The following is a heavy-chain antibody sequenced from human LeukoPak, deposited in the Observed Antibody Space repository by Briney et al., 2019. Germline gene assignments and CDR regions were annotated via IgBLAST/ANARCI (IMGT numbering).Heavy chain of an antibody. V-gene: IGHV3-64*02. J-gene: IGHJ4*02. D-gene: IGHD4-17*01. CDR1: GFTFSSYA. CDR3: AKLGHDSTVPR. Sequence: GGSLRLSCAASGFTFSSYAMHWVRQAPGKGLEYVSAISSNGGSTYYADSVKGRFTISRDNSKNTLYLQMGSLRAEDMAVYYCAKLGHDSTVPRWGQGTLVTVSS. CDR2: ISSNGGST.